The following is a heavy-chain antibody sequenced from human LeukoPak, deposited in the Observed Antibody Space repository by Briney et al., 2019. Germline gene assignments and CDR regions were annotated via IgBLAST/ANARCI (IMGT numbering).Heavy chain of an antibody. CDR2: ISYSGST. V-gene: IGHV4-39*01. Sequence: SETLSLTCTVSGGSISSSRHSWGWIRQPPGKGLEWIGTISYSGSTYYNPSLKSRVTISVDTSQNQFSLRLTSVTAADTAVYYCARVGFGGYSYGYVDFWGQGTLLTVSS. J-gene: IGHJ4*02. CDR3: ARVGFGGYSYGYVDF. CDR1: GGSISSSRHS. D-gene: IGHD5-18*01.